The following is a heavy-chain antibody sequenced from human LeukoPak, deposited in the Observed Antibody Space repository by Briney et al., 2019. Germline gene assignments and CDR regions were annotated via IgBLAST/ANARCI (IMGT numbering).Heavy chain of an antibody. D-gene: IGHD6-13*01. J-gene: IGHJ4*02. CDR1: GGSISSGGYY. V-gene: IGHV4-31*03. CDR2: IYYSGST. Sequence: SSETLSLTCTVSGGSISSGGYYWSWIRQHPGKGLEWIGYIYYSGSTYYNPSLKSRVTISVDTSKNQFSLKLSSVTAADTAVYYCARGSGSSWNGGFDYWGQGTLVTVSS. CDR3: ARGSGSSWNGGFDY.